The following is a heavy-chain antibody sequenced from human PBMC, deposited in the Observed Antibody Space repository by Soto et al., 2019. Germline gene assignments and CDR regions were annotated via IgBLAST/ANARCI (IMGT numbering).Heavy chain of an antibody. CDR1: GFTFSSYA. D-gene: IGHD3-3*02. V-gene: IGHV3-64D*06. CDR2: INSYGSGT. CDR3: VKDLRAADVLVDY. J-gene: IGHJ4*02. Sequence: GGSLRLSCSASGFTFSSYAMHWVRQAPGKGLDYVSAINSYGSGTYYADSVKGRFTISRDNSKNTLYLQMSSLRAEDTAVYYCVKDLRAADVLVDYWGQGTLVTVSS.